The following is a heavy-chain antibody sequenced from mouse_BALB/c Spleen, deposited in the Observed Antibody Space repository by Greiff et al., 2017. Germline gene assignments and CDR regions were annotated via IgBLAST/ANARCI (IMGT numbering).Heavy chain of an antibody. CDR3: AREKLPHFDY. Sequence: DVMLVESGGGLVQPGGSLKLSCAASGFTFSSYGMSWVRQTPDKRLELVATINSNGGSTYYPDSVKGRFTISRDNAKNTLYLQMSSLKSEDTAMYYCAREKLPHFDYWGQGTTLTVSS. CDR2: INSNGGST. J-gene: IGHJ2*01. CDR1: GFTFSSYG. V-gene: IGHV5-6-3*01.